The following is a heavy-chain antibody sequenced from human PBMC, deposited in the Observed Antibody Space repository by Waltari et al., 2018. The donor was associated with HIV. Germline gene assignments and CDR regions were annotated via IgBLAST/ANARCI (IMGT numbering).Heavy chain of an antibody. CDR3: TKDPVTAVGNINWFDP. CDR1: GFSLGLYA. D-gene: IGHD6-13*01. V-gene: IGHV3-23*01. J-gene: IGHJ5*02. Sequence: EVQLLECGGGLVQRVGALRLSCRASGFSLGLYAMNWVRQAPGKGLEWVSGISGSGDNRYYADSVKGRFTISRDNSKNKVFLQMKSLRPEDTAFYYCTKDPVTAVGNINWFDPWGQGTLVTVSS. CDR2: ISGSGDNR.